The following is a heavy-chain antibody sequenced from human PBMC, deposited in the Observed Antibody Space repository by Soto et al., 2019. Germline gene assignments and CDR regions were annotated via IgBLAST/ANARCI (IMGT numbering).Heavy chain of an antibody. J-gene: IGHJ4*02. CDR1: GFTFSSYA. CDR3: ARRVPGTYFDS. Sequence: EVQLLESGGGLVQPGGSLRLSCAASGFTFSSYAMNWVRQAPGKGLEWVSVISGRGGSTYYADSVKGRFPISRDNTKNTLYLQMKSLRAEDTAVYYGARRVPGTYFDSWGQGSMVSVSS. D-gene: IGHD6-19*01. CDR2: ISGRGGST. V-gene: IGHV3-23*01.